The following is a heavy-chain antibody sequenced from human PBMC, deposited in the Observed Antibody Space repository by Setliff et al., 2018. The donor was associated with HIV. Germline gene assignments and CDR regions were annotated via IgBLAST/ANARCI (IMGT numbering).Heavy chain of an antibody. CDR2: IYYSGST. CDR3: VIRSRLGGSSNYFDY. D-gene: IGHD6-6*01. Sequence: KPSETLSLTCTVSGGSVNTSSYYWGWIRQPPGKGLEWIGSIYYSGSTYYNSSLRSRVTISGDTSKKQFSLKLSSVTAADTAVYYCVIRSRLGGSSNYFDYWGQGTLVTVSS. CDR1: GGSVNTSSYY. V-gene: IGHV4-39*07. J-gene: IGHJ4*02.